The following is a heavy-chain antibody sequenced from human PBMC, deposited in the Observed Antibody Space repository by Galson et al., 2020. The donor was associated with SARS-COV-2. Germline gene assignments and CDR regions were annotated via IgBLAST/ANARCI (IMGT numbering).Heavy chain of an antibody. V-gene: IGHV4-30-4*01. CDR2: IYYSGST. CDR1: GGSISSGDYY. J-gene: IGHJ1*01. CDR3: ARAGCSGGSCHEGEYFQH. Sequence: ETSETLSLTCTVSGGSISSGDYYWSWIRQPPGKGLEWIGYIYYSGSTYYNPSLKSRVTISVDTSKNQFSLKLSSVTAADTAVYYCARAGCSGGSCHEGEYFQHWGQGTLVTVSS. D-gene: IGHD2-15*01.